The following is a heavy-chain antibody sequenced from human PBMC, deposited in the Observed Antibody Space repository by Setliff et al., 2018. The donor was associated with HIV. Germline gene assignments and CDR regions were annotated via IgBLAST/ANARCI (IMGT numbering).Heavy chain of an antibody. J-gene: IGHJ4*02. CDR1: GFTFSTYW. CDR3: AIGSSNWPHRPNNYYFDY. CDR2: IKHDGSEK. D-gene: IGHD6-13*01. V-gene: IGHV3-7*01. Sequence: PGGSLRLSCAGSGFTFSTYWMDWVRQAPGKGLEWVAHIKHDGSEKYYLDSVKGRFTISRDNAKNSVYLQMNSLRSEDTVVYYCAIGSSNWPHRPNNYYFDYWGQGTPVTVSS.